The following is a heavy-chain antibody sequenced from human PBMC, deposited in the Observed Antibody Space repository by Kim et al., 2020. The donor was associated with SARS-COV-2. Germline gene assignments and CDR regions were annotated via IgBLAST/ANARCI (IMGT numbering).Heavy chain of an antibody. V-gene: IGHV3-33*06. D-gene: IGHD5-12*01. Sequence: GSNKYYEESVKGRFTISRDNSKNTLYLQMNSLRAEDTAVYYCAEIVALGYWGQGTLVTVSS. CDR3: AEIVALGY. CDR2: GSNK. J-gene: IGHJ4*02.